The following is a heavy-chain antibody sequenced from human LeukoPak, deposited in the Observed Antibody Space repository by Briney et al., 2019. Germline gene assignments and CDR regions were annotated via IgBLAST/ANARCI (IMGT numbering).Heavy chain of an antibody. J-gene: IGHJ4*02. Sequence: SETLSLTCTVSGGSISSSSYYWGWIRQPPGKGLEWIGSIYYSGSTYYNPSLKSRVTISVDTSKNQFSLKLSSVTAADTAVYYCARHSRMVRDRSFDYWGQGTLVTVSS. V-gene: IGHV4-39*01. CDR1: GGSISSSSYY. D-gene: IGHD3-10*01. CDR2: IYYSGST. CDR3: ARHSRMVRDRSFDY.